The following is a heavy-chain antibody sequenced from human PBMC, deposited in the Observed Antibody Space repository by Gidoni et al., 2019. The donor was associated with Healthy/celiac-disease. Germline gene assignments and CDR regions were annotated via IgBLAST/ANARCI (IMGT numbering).Heavy chain of an antibody. Sequence: YSMNWVRQAPGKGLEWVSSISSSSSYIYYADSVKGRFTISRDNAKNSLYLQMNSLRAEDTAVYYCARLLKPANYYYYMDVWGKGTTVTVSS. D-gene: IGHD1-26*01. CDR3: ARLLKPANYYYYMDV. CDR1: YS. V-gene: IGHV3-21*01. CDR2: ISSSSSYI. J-gene: IGHJ6*03.